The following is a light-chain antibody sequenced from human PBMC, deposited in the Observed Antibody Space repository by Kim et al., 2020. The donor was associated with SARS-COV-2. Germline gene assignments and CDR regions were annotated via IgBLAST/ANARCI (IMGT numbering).Light chain of an antibody. CDR3: GTWDTRPGADAFV. CDR1: SSSSGNNY. J-gene: IGLJ1*01. CDR2: DNN. Sequence: VTISRSGSSSSSGNNYVSWYQWLQGTAAKLLIYDNNKRTAGTPDRFAGSKSGKSATMGITGLQTGDEADEYYGTWDTRPGADAFVFGTGTQLTVL. V-gene: IGLV1-51*01.